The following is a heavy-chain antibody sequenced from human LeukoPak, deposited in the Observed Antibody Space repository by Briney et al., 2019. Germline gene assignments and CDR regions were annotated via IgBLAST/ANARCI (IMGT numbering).Heavy chain of an antibody. J-gene: IGHJ3*02. V-gene: IGHV4-34*01. CDR1: GGSFSGYY. Sequence: SETLSLTCAVYGGSFSGYYWSWIRQPPGKGLEWIGEINHSGSTNYNPSLKSRVTISVDTSKNQFSLKLSSVTAADTAVYYCARVRFGDAFDIWGQGTMVTVSS. CDR2: INHSGST. CDR3: ARVRFGDAFDI. D-gene: IGHD3-10*01.